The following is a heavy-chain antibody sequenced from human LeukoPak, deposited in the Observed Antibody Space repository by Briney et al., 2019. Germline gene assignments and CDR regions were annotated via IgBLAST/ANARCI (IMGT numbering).Heavy chain of an antibody. CDR1: GFSFSSYS. D-gene: IGHD4-17*01. CDR3: ARTVSY. V-gene: IGHV3-48*04. Sequence: GGSLRLSCVTSGFSFSSYSMNWIRQAPGKGLEWVSYISNSSTATQYADSVKGRFTISRDNAKNSLYLQMNSLRPEDTAVYYCARTVSYWGQGTLVTVS. CDR2: ISNSSTAT. J-gene: IGHJ4*02.